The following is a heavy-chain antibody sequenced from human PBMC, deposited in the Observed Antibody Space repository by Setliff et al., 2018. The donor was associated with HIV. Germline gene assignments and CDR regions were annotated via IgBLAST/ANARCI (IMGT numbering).Heavy chain of an antibody. CDR1: GGSISSYY. CDR3: ARESPSMSLDA. CDR2: LHSSGDA. Sequence: PSETLSLTCTVSGGSISSYYWSWIRQPPGKGLEWIGHLHSSGDAYYGPSLKSRVAMSLDTSKNQFSLRLNSVTAADTAVYYCARESPSMSLDAWGQGTLVTVSS. D-gene: IGHD3-10*02. J-gene: IGHJ1*01. V-gene: IGHV4-4*08.